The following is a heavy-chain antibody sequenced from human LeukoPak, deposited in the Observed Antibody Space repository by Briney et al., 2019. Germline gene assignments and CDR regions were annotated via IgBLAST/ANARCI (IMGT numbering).Heavy chain of an antibody. J-gene: IGHJ4*02. D-gene: IGHD3-16*01. Sequence: PSETLSLTCTVSGGTISSGSYYWGWIRQPPGKGLEWIGSMYYSGNTYYNPSLKSRVTISVDTSKNQFSLKLRSVTAADTAVYYCARASVAPMINYWGQGTLVTVSS. CDR1: GGTISSGSYY. V-gene: IGHV4-39*07. CDR2: MYYSGNT. CDR3: ARASVAPMINY.